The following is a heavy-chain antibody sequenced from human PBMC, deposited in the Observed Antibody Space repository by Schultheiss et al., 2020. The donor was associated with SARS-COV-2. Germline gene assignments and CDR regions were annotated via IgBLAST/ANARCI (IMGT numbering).Heavy chain of an antibody. J-gene: IGHJ2*01. V-gene: IGHV3-74*01. D-gene: IGHD2-15*01. Sequence: GGSLRLSCAASGFTFSSYWMHWVRQAPGKVLVWVSRIKSDGISTSYADSVKGRFTISRDNAKNTLYLQLNSLRAEDTAVYYCARSGGYCSGGSCYDWYFDFWGRGTLVTVSS. CDR1: GFTFSSYW. CDR3: ARSGGYCSGGSCYDWYFDF. CDR2: IKSDGIST.